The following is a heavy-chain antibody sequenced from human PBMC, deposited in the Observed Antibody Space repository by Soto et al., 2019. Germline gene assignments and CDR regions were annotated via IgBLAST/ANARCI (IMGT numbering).Heavy chain of an antibody. V-gene: IGHV1-69*06. CDR2: IIPMFGTA. D-gene: IGHD6-19*01. CDR3: ARGIRDSSGWDFDY. CDR1: GGTFSTYA. Sequence: QVQLVQSGAEVKKPGSSVKVSCKASGGTFSTYAFSWVRQAPGQGLEWMGGIIPMFGTANYAQRFQGRVTITADKSTSTAYKELSSLRSEDTAVYYCARGIRDSSGWDFDYWGQGTLVIVSS. J-gene: IGHJ4*02.